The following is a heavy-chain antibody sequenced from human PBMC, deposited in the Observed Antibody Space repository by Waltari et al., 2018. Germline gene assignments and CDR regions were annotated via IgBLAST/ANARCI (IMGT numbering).Heavy chain of an antibody. D-gene: IGHD4-17*01. V-gene: IGHV4-34*02. Sequence: QVQVQQWGAGLVKPSETLSLTCAVYGGSFSGYYWSCLRQPPGTPLEWLGEIDHSGVTNYNPSLKSRATISVDTSRNQLSLKLTSVNAADTAIYYCALSRYGLASPKFDPWGQGTLVTVSS. CDR3: ALSRYGLASPKFDP. CDR1: GGSFSGYY. J-gene: IGHJ5*02. CDR2: IDHSGVT.